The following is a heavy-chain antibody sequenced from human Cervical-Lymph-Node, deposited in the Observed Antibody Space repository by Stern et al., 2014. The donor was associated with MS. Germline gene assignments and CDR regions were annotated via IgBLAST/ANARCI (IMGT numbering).Heavy chain of an antibody. D-gene: IGHD6-13*01. V-gene: IGHV3-33*01. Sequence: EQLVESGGGVVQPGRSLRLSCAAPGFSFSRYAMHWVRQAPGKGLEWVALIWYDGSNPYYAASVTGRFTISRDNFKNTLYLQMNSLRAEDTAVYYCASAYSSSHYYFDYWGQGTLVTVSS. CDR1: GFSFSRYA. CDR2: IWYDGSNP. J-gene: IGHJ4*02. CDR3: ASAYSSSHYYFDY.